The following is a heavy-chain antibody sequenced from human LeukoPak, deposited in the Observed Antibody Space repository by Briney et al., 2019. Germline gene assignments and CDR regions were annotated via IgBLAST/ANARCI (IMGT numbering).Heavy chain of an antibody. CDR1: GGSISSSNW. J-gene: IGHJ3*02. CDR3: ARESPDILTGYYAFDI. Sequence: SETLSLTCAVSGGSISSSNWWSWVRQPPGKGLEWIGEIYHSGSTNYNPSLKSRVTISVDKSKNQFSLELSSVTAADTAVYYCARESPDILTGYYAFDIWGQGTMVTVSS. D-gene: IGHD3-9*01. CDR2: IYHSGST. V-gene: IGHV4-4*02.